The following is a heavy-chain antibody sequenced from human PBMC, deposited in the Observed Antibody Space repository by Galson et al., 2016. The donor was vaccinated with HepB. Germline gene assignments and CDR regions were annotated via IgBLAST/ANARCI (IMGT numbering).Heavy chain of an antibody. D-gene: IGHD1/OR15-1a*01. CDR2: IYWDDDK. V-gene: IGHV2-5*02. J-gene: IGHJ3*02. CDR1: GVSLTTRGVG. Sequence: PALVKPTQTLTLTCSLSGVSLTTRGVGVGWIRQPPGKALEWLALIYWDDDKRYSPSLKSRLTITKDTSKNQVVLTMTNMDPVDTATYYCAHRQTTNGLWDAFDIWGQGTMVTVSS. CDR3: AHRQTTNGLWDAFDI.